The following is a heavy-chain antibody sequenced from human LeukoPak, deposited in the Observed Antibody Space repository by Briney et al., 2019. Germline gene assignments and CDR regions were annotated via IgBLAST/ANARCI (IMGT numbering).Heavy chain of an antibody. CDR1: GFTFSSYA. CDR2: IYSGGST. V-gene: IGHV3-53*01. J-gene: IGHJ4*02. CDR3: ARGWPGDY. Sequence: GGSLRLSCAASGFTFSSYAMHWVRQAPGKGLEWVSVIYSGGSTYYADSVKGRFTISRDNSKNTLYLQMNSLRAEDTAVYYCARGWPGDYWGQGTLVTVSS. D-gene: IGHD6-19*01.